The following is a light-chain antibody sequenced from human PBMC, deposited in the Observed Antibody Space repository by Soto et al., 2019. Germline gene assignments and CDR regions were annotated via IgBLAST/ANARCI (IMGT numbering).Light chain of an antibody. CDR3: AAWDDSLRGLE. Sequence: QSVLTQPPSASGTPGQMVNISCSGSNSNIGSNTVNWYQQLPGMAPKLLIYNNSQRPSGVPDRFSGSKSGTSASLAISGLQSEDEADYYCAAWDDSLRGLEFGGGTKLTVL. V-gene: IGLV1-44*01. CDR2: NNS. CDR1: NSNIGSNT. J-gene: IGLJ2*01.